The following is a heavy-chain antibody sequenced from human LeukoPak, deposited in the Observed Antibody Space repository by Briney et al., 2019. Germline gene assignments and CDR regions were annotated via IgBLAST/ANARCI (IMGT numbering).Heavy chain of an antibody. CDR2: ISSSSVYI. CDR3: SGGYSSSWYTFDT. CDR1: GVTFSADN. V-gene: IGHV3-21*03. J-gene: IGHJ5*02. D-gene: IGHD6-13*01. Sequence: GRSLRLSCAPSGVTFSADNMNWVRQATAQGLEWGAFISSSSVYIYYTNSIKSRFTISRDKRQSSMYLQRNSLRAQETAVYYSSGGYSSSWYTFDTWGQGTLVTVFS.